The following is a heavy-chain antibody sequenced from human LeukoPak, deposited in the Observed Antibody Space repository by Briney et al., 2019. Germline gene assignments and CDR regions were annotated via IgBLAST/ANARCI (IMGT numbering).Heavy chain of an antibody. J-gene: IGHJ4*02. CDR3: ARGFNY. V-gene: IGHV4-61*02. CDR1: GGSISSGSYY. D-gene: IGHD3-10*01. Sequence: PSETLSLTCTVSGGSISSGSYYWSWIRQPAGKGLEWIGRIYTSGSTNYNPSLKSRVTISVDTSKNQFSLKLSSLTAADTAVYYCARGFNYWGQGTLVTVSS. CDR2: IYTSGST.